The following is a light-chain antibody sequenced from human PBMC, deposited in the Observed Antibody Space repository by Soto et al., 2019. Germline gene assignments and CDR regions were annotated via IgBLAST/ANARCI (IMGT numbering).Light chain of an antibody. CDR1: RSGSSN. CDR2: GAS. CDR3: QQYNSWPLT. J-gene: IGKJ4*01. V-gene: IGKV3-15*01. Sequence: EIVLTHAPATQSESRGESATLSCRARRSGSSNLAWYQQKPGQAPRFLIYGASTRATGIPARFSGSGSGTEFTLTISSLQSEDFAVYYCQQYNSWPLTFGGGTKVDIK.